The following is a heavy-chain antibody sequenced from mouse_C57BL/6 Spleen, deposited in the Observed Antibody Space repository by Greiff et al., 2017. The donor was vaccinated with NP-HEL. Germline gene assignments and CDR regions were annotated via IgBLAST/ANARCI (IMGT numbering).Heavy chain of an antibody. CDR2: INPSSGYT. J-gene: IGHJ2*01. D-gene: IGHD2-5*01. Sequence: VQLQQSGAELARPGASVKMSCKASGYTFTSYTMHWVKQRPGQGLEWIGYINPSSGYTKYNQKFKDKATLTADKSSSTAYMQLSSLTSEDSAVYYCEVYSNFNDWGQGTTLTVSS. CDR3: EVYSNFND. V-gene: IGHV1-4*01. CDR1: GYTFTSYT.